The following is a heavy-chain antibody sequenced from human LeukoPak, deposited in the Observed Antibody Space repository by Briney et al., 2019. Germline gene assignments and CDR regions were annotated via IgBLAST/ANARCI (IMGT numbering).Heavy chain of an antibody. Sequence: GGSLRLSCAASGFTFSGYRMSWVRQAPGKGLEWVSAISNNGGYTYYADSVQGRFTISRDNSKSTLCLQMNSLRAEDTAVYYCAKQLGYCSDGSCYFPYWGQGTLVTVSS. CDR3: AKQLGYCSDGSCYFPY. CDR1: GFTFSGYR. V-gene: IGHV3-23*01. J-gene: IGHJ4*02. D-gene: IGHD2-15*01. CDR2: ISNNGGYT.